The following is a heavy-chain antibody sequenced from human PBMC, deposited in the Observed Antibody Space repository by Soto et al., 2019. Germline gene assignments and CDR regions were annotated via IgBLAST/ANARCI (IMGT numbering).Heavy chain of an antibody. J-gene: IGHJ6*03. V-gene: IGHV4-34*01. CDR3: ARDVVVVAATSYWDYYYYMDV. Sequence: TLSLTCAVYGGSFSGYYWSWIRQPPGKGLEWIGEINHSGSTNYNPSLKSRVTISVDTSKNQFSLKLSSVTAADTAVYYCARDVVVVAATSYWDYYYYMDVWGKGTTVTVSS. CDR2: INHSGST. CDR1: GGSFSGYY. D-gene: IGHD2-15*01.